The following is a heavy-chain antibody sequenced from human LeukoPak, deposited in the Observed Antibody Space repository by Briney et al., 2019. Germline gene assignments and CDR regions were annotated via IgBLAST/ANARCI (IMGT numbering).Heavy chain of an antibody. V-gene: IGHV1-2*02. CDR3: ARDGGNDYSNYDY. J-gene: IGHJ4*02. CDR2: INPNSGGT. Sequence: GASVKVSCKASGYTFTGYYMHWVRQAPGQGLEWMGWINPNSGGTNYAQKFQGRVTMTRDTSISTAYMELSGLRSDDTAVYYCARDGGNDYSNYDYWGQGTLVTVSS. D-gene: IGHD4-11*01. CDR1: GYTFTGYY.